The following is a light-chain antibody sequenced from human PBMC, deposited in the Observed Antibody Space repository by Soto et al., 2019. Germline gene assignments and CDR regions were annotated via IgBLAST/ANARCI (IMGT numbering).Light chain of an antibody. V-gene: IGKV3-11*01. Sequence: EIVLTQSPATLSLSPGERATLSCRASLSVSSYLAWYQHKPGQAPRLLIYDASNRATGIPARFSGSGSGTDFTLTISSLEPEDFAVYYCQQRSNWPPTWTFGQGTKVEIK. J-gene: IGKJ1*01. CDR1: LSVSSY. CDR3: QQRSNWPPTWT. CDR2: DAS.